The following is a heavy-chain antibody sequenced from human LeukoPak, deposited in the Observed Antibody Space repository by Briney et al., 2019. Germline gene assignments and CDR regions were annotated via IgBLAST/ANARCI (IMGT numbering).Heavy chain of an antibody. J-gene: IGHJ4*02. CDR3: ARGPGTMVRGVPGEY. Sequence: GRSLRLSCAASGFTLSSYGMHWVRQAPGKGLEWVAVIWYDGSNKYYADSVKGRFTISRDNSKNTLYLQMNSLRAEDTAVYYCARGPGTMVRGVPGEYWGQGTLVTVSS. CDR2: IWYDGSNK. CDR1: GFTLSSYG. V-gene: IGHV3-33*01. D-gene: IGHD3-10*01.